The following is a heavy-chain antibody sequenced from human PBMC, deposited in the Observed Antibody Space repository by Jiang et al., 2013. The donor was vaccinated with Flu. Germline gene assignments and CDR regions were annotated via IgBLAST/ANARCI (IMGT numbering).Heavy chain of an antibody. CDR2: IFWDDDR. J-gene: IGHJ3*02. CDR3: ARGTYGTPGDSFDI. D-gene: IGHD1-1*01. V-gene: IGHV2-5*02. Sequence: KPTQTLTLTCTFSGFSLSSSGVTVGWIRQPPGKALEWLALIFWDDDRRYSPSLSSRLTLTQDTSKNQVVLTMTNMDPVDTATYYCARGTYGTPGDSFDIWGQGTMVTVSS. CDR1: GFSLSSSGVT.